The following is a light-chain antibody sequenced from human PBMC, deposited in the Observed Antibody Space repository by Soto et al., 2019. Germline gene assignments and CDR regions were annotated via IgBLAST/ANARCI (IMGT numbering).Light chain of an antibody. CDR2: GAY. J-gene: IGKJ1*01. CDR3: QQYNNWPPWT. V-gene: IGKV3-15*01. CDR1: QSVSSN. Sequence: DIVMTQSPATLSLSPGESATLSCRASQSVSSNLAWYQQKPGQAPRLLIYGAYTRATGIPATFSGSGSGTEFTPTISSLQSEDFAVYYCQQYNNWPPWTCGQGTKVDIK.